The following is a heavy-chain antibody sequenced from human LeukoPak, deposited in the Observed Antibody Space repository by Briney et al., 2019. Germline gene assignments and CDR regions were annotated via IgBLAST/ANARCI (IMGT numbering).Heavy chain of an antibody. D-gene: IGHD5-24*01. J-gene: IGHJ4*02. V-gene: IGHV1-2*02. Sequence: ASVKVSCKTSGYTFIGNYIHWLRQAPGQGLEWMGWINPDSGDTSYAQQFQGRVTMTRDTSISTACMELNSLRSDDTAVYYCARDLRRGWSRDGYIPFDYWGQGTLVTVSS. CDR3: ARDLRRGWSRDGYIPFDY. CDR2: INPDSGDT. CDR1: GYTFIGNY.